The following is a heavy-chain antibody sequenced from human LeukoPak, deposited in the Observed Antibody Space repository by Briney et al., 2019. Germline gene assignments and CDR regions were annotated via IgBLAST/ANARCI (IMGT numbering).Heavy chain of an antibody. CDR3: ARVFRPYDSSGYYYFDY. J-gene: IGHJ4*02. CDR2: ISAYNGNT. CDR1: GYTFTSYG. Sequence: GASVKVSCKASGYTFTSYGISWVRQAPGQGLEWMGWISAYNGNTNYAQKLQGRVTMTTDTSTSTAYMELRSLRSDDTAVYYCARVFRPYDSSGYYYFDYWGQGTLVTVSS. D-gene: IGHD3-22*01. V-gene: IGHV1-18*01.